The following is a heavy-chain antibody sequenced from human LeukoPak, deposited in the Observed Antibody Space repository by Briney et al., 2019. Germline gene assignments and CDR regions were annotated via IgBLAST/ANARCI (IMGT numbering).Heavy chain of an antibody. CDR1: GYTFTSYD. CDR2: MNPNSGST. CDR3: ARGDDSSGYLDY. Sequence: ASVKVSCKASGYTFTSYDINWMRQATGQGLEWMGWMNPNSGSTGYAQKFQGRVTVTRNTSISTAYMELSSLRSEDTAVYYCARGDDSSGYLDYWGQGTLVTVSS. J-gene: IGHJ4*02. V-gene: IGHV1-8*01. D-gene: IGHD3-22*01.